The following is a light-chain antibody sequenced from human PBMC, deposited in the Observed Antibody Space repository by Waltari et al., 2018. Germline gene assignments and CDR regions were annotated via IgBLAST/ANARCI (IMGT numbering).Light chain of an antibody. CDR1: SSDVGSYNL. J-gene: IGLJ1*01. CDR2: DVT. CDR3: CSYAGSNTYV. V-gene: IGLV2-23*02. Sequence: QSALTQPASLSGSPGQSLTISCTGTSSDVGSYNLVSWYQQHPGTAPQLMIYDVTQRPAGVSNRFSVSKSGNTASLTISGLQAEDEADYYCCSYAGSNTYVFGTGTKVTVL.